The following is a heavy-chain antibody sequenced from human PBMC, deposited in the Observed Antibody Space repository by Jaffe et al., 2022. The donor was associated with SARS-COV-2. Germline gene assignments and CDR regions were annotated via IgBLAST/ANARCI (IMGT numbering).Heavy chain of an antibody. D-gene: IGHD6-19*01. V-gene: IGHV4-59*01. J-gene: IGHJ6*02. CDR3: ASALSSAWYDNYYYAMDV. Sequence: QVQLQESGPGLVKPSETLSLTCTVSGGSISSYYWSWIRQSPGKGLECIGYIYSDGSSNYNPSLKGRVTISLDTSKNQFSLKLSSVTAADTAVYYCASALSSAWYDNYYYAMDVWGQGTSVTVSS. CDR1: GGSISSYY. CDR2: IYSDGSS.